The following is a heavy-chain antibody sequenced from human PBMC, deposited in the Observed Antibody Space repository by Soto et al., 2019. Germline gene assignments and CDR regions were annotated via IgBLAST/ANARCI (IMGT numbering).Heavy chain of an antibody. J-gene: IGHJ6*03. CDR1: GYTFTSYY. CDR3: ASYCAQVAVVQGDTYFNYFMDV. V-gene: IGHV1-46*03. D-gene: IGHD1-26*01. Sequence: ASVKVSCKASGYTFTSYYMHWVRQAPGQGLEWMGIINPSGGSTSYAQKFQGRVTMTRDTSTSTVYMELSSLRSEDTAVYYCASYCAQVAVVQGDTYFNYFMDVWGKGTTVTVSS. CDR2: INPSGGST.